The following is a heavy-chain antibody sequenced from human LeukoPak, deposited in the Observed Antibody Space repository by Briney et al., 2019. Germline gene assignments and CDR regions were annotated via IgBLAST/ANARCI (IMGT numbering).Heavy chain of an antibody. Sequence: QTGGSLRLSCAVSGFTVSRYYMSWVRQAPGKGLEWVSVIYSGGSTDYADSVKGRFTISRDNSKNTVYLQMNSLRPEDTAMYYCAREGGYVFDYWGQGTLVTVSS. J-gene: IGHJ4*02. D-gene: IGHD5-12*01. V-gene: IGHV3-53*01. CDR2: IYSGGST. CDR1: GFTVSRYY. CDR3: AREGGYVFDY.